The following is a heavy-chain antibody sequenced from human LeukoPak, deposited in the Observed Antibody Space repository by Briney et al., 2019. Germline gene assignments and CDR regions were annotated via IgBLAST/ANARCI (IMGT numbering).Heavy chain of an antibody. V-gene: IGHV4-4*07. Sequence: SETLSLTCTVSGGSISSYYWSWIRQPAGKGLEWIGRIYTSGSTNYNPSLKSRVTMSVDTSKNQFSLKLSSVTAADTAVYYCARLAQYCSSTSCHYYFDYWGQRTLVTVSS. CDR1: GGSISSYY. D-gene: IGHD2-2*01. J-gene: IGHJ4*02. CDR3: ARLAQYCSSTSCHYYFDY. CDR2: IYTSGST.